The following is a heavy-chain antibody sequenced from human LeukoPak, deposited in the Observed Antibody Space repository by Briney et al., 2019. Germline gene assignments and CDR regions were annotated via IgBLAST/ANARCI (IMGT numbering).Heavy chain of an antibody. CDR1: GFTFSGYG. D-gene: IGHD1-26*01. V-gene: IGHV3-30*03. J-gene: IGHJ6*02. Sequence: GGSLRLSCAASGFTFSGYGMHWVRQAPGKGLEWVAVISYDGTEKYYEDSVKGRFTISRDNSKNTLYLQMNSLRTEDTAVYYVGAEDYYYGMDVWGQGTTVTVSS. CDR3: GAEDYYYGMDV. CDR2: ISYDGTEK.